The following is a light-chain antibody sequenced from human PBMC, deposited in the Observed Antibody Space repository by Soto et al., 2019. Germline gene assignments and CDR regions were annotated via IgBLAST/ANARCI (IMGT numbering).Light chain of an antibody. CDR1: SSNIGSNT. J-gene: IGLJ2*01. CDR3: AAWDDSLTGGV. CDR2: SNN. Sequence: QSVLTQPPSASGTPGQRVTISCSGSSSNIGSNTVNWYQQLPGTAPKLLIYSNNQRPSGVPDRFSGSKSGTSASLAISGLQSEDEADYYCAAWDDSLTGGVFGGGTQLPVL. V-gene: IGLV1-44*01.